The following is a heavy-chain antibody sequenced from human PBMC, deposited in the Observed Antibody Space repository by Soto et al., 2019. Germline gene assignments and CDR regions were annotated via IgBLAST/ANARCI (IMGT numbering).Heavy chain of an antibody. CDR1: GFTFSSYA. J-gene: IGHJ4*01. CDR2: SSGSGGGST. Sequence: GESLRLSCAASGFTFSSYALSWVRQAPGKGLEWVAGSSGSGGGSTYYADSAKGRFTISRDNAKNSLFLQMNNLRDEDTAFYYCAAIYGGHEYDRGGFHSVDYWGHGSLVTVSS. CDR3: AAIYGGHEYDRGGFHSVDY. D-gene: IGHD3-22*01. V-gene: IGHV3-23*01.